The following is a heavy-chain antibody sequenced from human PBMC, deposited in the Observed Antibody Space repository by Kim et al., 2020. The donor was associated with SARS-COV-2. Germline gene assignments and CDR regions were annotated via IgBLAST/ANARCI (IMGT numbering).Heavy chain of an antibody. J-gene: IGHJ6*02. D-gene: IGHD3-16*01. Sequence: GGSLRLSCAASGFNFNNFGMHWVRQAPGKGLEWVALISYKGSKKYYADSLKGRFTISRDNSKNTLYLQMNSLRPEDTAVYFCAKDKSFFMFTFGGESGGLDVWGRGTTVTVSS. V-gene: IGHV3-30*18. CDR1: GFNFNNFG. CDR3: AKDKSFFMFTFGGESGGLDV. CDR2: ISYKGSKK.